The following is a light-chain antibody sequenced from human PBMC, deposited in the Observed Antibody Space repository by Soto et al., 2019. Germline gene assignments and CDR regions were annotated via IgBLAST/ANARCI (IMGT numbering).Light chain of an antibody. CDR1: SSYD. J-gene: IGLJ1*01. V-gene: IGLV1-40*01. CDR3: QSYDSSLGVSYV. Sequence: QSVLTQPPSVSWAPGQTVTSSCTGSSSYDVHWYRQLPGTAPKLLIYGTTNRPSGVPDRFSGSKSGTSASLAITGLQPEDEADYYCQSYDSSLGVSYVFGTGTKLTVL. CDR2: GTT.